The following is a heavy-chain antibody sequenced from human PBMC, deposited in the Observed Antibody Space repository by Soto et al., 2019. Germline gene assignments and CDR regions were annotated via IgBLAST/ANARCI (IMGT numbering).Heavy chain of an antibody. J-gene: IGHJ6*02. CDR2: IYPGDSDT. D-gene: IGHD6-13*01. CDR1: GYSFTSYW. CDR3: ARLTGYSSPPYYYYYGMDV. Sequence: LGESLKISCKGSGYSFTSYWIGWVRQMPGKGLEWMGIIYPGDSDTRYSPSFQGQVTISADKSISTAYLQWSSLKASDTAMYYCARLTGYSSPPYYYYYGMDVWGQGTTVTVSS. V-gene: IGHV5-51*01.